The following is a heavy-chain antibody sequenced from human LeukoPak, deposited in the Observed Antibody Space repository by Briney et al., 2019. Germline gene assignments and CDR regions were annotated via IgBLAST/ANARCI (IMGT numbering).Heavy chain of an antibody. V-gene: IGHV4-34*01. Sequence: PSETLSLTCAVYGGSFSGYYWSWIRQPPGKGLEWIGEINHSGSTNYNPSLKSRVTISVDTSKNQFSLKLSSVTAADTAVYYCARRPRLRYFDWTTYYFDYWGQGTLVTVSS. D-gene: IGHD3-9*01. CDR2: INHSGST. J-gene: IGHJ4*02. CDR1: GGSFSGYY. CDR3: ARRPRLRYFDWTTYYFDY.